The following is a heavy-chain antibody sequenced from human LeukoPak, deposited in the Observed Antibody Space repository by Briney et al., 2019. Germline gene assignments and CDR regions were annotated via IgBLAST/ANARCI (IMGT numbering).Heavy chain of an antibody. CDR1: GFTFSSYS. CDR3: AREAPGEEQLLHISRDYYYMDV. Sequence: GGSLRLSCAASGFTFSSYSMNWVRQAPGKGLEWVSSISSSSSYIYYADSVKGRFTISRDNAKNSLYLQMNCLRAEDTAVYYCAREAPGEEQLLHISRDYYYMDVWGKGTTVTVSS. V-gene: IGHV3-21*01. CDR2: ISSSSSYI. D-gene: IGHD2-15*01. J-gene: IGHJ6*03.